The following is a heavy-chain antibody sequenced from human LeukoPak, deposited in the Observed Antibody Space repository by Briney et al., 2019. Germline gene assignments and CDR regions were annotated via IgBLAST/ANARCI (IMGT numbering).Heavy chain of an antibody. Sequence: ASVKVSCKASGYTFTSYDINWVRQATGQGLEWMGWMNPNSGNTGYAQKFQGRVTITRNTSISTAYMELSSLRSEDTAVYYCARDYLEDSSEYFDYWGQGTLVTVSS. CDR3: ARDYLEDSSEYFDY. V-gene: IGHV1-8*03. J-gene: IGHJ4*02. CDR2: MNPNSGNT. CDR1: GYTFTSYD. D-gene: IGHD3-22*01.